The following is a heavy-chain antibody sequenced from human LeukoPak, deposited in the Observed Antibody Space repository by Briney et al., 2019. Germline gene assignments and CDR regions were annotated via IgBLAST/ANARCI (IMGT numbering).Heavy chain of an antibody. V-gene: IGHV5-10-1*01. CDR3: ARHVLYSYGSQWWFDP. CDR1: GYIFTNYR. CDR2: IDASDSYT. D-gene: IGHD5-18*01. Sequence: GESLRISCKGSGYIFTNYRISWVRHMPGRGLEWMGWIDASDSYTNYSPSFQGHVTISADKSSSTAYLQWSSLKASDTAIYYCARHVLYSYGSQWWFDPWGQGTLVTVSS. J-gene: IGHJ5*02.